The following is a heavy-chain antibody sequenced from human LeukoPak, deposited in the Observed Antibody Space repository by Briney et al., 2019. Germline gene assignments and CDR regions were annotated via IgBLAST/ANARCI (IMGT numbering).Heavy chain of an antibody. V-gene: IGHV4-59*08. D-gene: IGHD5-24*01. CDR3: ARHSRDGPEDY. CDR1: GGPSSSYY. CDR2: IYYSGST. Sequence: SETLSLTCTVSGGPSSSYYWSWIRQPPGKGLEWIGYIYYSGSTNYNPPLKSRVTISVDTSENQFSLKLSSVTAADTAVYYCARHSRDGPEDYWGQGSLVTVSS. J-gene: IGHJ4*02.